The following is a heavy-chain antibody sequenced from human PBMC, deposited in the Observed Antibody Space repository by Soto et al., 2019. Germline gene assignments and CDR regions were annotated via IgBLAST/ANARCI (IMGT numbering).Heavy chain of an antibody. D-gene: IGHD3-3*01. CDR3: ARRITVFGVVYSDLDNWFDP. V-gene: IGHV4-39*01. J-gene: IGHJ5*02. CDR2: IYYSGST. CDR1: GGSISSSSYY. Sequence: QLQLQESGPGLVKPSETLSLTCTVSGGSISSSSYYWGWIRQPPAKGLEWIGGIYYSGSTYYNPSLKSRVTISVDTSKTQFSLKMSSVTAADTAVYYSARRITVFGVVYSDLDNWFDPWGEGTMNVVSS.